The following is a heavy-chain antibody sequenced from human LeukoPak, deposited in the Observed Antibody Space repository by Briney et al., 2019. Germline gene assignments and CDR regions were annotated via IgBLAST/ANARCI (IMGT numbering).Heavy chain of an antibody. V-gene: IGHV3-48*03. Sequence: GGPLRLSCAASGFPFSRYEMLWLRQAPGKGLEWVSYISSSGNTIYYADPVKGRFTISRDNAQDSLYLQMNSVRAEETAVYYCARCLHDYCDCVLNWFDRWGQGTLVTVS. D-gene: IGHD4-17*01. CDR3: ARCLHDYCDCVLNWFDR. J-gene: IGHJ5*02. CDR2: ISSSGNTI. CDR1: GFPFSRYE.